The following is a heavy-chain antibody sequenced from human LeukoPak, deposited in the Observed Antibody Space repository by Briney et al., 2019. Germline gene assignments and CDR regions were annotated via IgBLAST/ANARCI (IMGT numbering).Heavy chain of an antibody. D-gene: IGHD2-8*01. CDR1: GGSFSGYY. J-gene: IGHJ6*02. Sequence: PSETLSLTCAVYGGSFSGYYWSWIRQPPGKGLEWIGEINHSGSTNYNPSLKSRVTLSVDTSKNQFSLKLSSVTAADTAVYYCARSNPYYYYYGMDVWGQGTTVTVSS. V-gene: IGHV4-34*01. CDR3: ARSNPYYYYYGMDV. CDR2: INHSGST.